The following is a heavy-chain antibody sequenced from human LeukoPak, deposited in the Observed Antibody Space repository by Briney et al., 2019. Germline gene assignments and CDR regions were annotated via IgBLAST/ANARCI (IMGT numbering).Heavy chain of an antibody. CDR1: GGSISSGGYY. CDR3: ASGPSGYSGYGHYFDY. D-gene: IGHD5-12*01. Sequence: SETLSLTCIVSGGSISSGGYYWGWIRQPPGRGLEWIGYIYYSGSTYYNPSLKRRVTISVDTSKNQFSLKLSSVTAADTAVFYCASGPSGYSGYGHYFDYWGQGTLGTVSS. V-gene: IGHV4-30-4*01. J-gene: IGHJ4*02. CDR2: IYYSGST.